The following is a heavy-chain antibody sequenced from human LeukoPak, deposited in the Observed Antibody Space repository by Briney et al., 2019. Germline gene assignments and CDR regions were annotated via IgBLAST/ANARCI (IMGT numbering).Heavy chain of an antibody. CDR2: IHYSGST. Sequence: PSETLSLTCTVSGGSISSYYWSWIRQPPGKGLECIGYIHYSGSTNYNPSLKSRVTISVDTSKNQFSLKLSSVTAADTAVYYCARLFSSSWYRGAFDLWGQGTMVTVSS. J-gene: IGHJ3*01. V-gene: IGHV4-59*08. CDR1: GGSISSYY. D-gene: IGHD6-13*01. CDR3: ARLFSSSWYRGAFDL.